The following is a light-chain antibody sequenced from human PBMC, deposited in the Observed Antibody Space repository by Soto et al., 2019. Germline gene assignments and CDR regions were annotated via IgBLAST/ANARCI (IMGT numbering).Light chain of an antibody. CDR1: SSDVGTYNH. CDR3: CSYTTSSTLV. J-gene: IGLJ1*01. V-gene: IGLV2-14*01. CDR2: EVS. Sequence: QSALTQPASVSGSPGQSITISCTGTSSDVGTYNHVSWYQQHPSKAPQLIIYEVSNRPSGLSNRFPASKSGNTASLTISGLQAEDEADYYCCSYTTSSTLVFGTGTKVTVL.